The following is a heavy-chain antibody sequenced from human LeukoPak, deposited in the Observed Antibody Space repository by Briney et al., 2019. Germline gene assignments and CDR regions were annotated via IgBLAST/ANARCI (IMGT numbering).Heavy chain of an antibody. J-gene: IGHJ1*01. V-gene: IGHV3-74*01. CDR1: GFNFSSYW. CDR2: IIGDGSST. CDR3: LRGGGSGSYGYFQH. Sequence: GGSLRLSCAASGFNFSSYWMHWVRQTPGKGLVWLSRIIGDGSSTNYAESVKGRFTISRDNAKNTVYLQMNSLRDEDTAVYYCLRGGGSGSYGYFQHWGQGTLVTVSS. D-gene: IGHD3-10*01.